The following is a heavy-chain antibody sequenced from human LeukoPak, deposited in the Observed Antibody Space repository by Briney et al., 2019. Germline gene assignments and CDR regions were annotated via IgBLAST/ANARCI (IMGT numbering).Heavy chain of an antibody. V-gene: IGHV1-69*05. CDR1: GGTFSSYA. CDR2: IIPIFGTA. Sequence: SVKVSRKASGGTFSSYAISWVRQAPGQGLEWMGRIIPIFGTANYAQKFQGRVTITTDESTSTAYMELSSLRSEDTAVYYCAREKGPGGDVVVTAPLFDYWGQGTLVTVSS. J-gene: IGHJ4*02. D-gene: IGHD2-21*02. CDR3: AREKGPGGDVVVTAPLFDY.